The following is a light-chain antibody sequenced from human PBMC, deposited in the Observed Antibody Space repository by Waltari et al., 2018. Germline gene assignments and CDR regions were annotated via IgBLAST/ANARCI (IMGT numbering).Light chain of an antibody. Sequence: QLVVTQSPSASASLRAPVTLTCPLSSGHSSNVIAWLQQQPEKGPRYLMKVNSDGSHSKGDEIPDRFSGSSSGAERYLTISNLQSEDEADYYCQTGGHGTWVFGGGTKLTVL. J-gene: IGLJ3*02. CDR1: SGHSSNV. CDR3: QTGGHGTWV. CDR2: VNSDGSH. V-gene: IGLV4-69*01.